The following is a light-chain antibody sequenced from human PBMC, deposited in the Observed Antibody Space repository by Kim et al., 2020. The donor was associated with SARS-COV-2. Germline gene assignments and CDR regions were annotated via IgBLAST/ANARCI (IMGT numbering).Light chain of an antibody. CDR1: SSDVGGYNY. CDR2: DVS. CDR3: SSYTSSSTLYV. V-gene: IGLV2-14*03. Sequence: QSITFSCPGTSSDVGGYNYVSWYQQHPGKAPKLMIYDVSNRPSGVSNRFSGSKSGNTASLTISGLQAEDEADYYCSSYTSSSTLYVFGTGTQLTVL. J-gene: IGLJ1*01.